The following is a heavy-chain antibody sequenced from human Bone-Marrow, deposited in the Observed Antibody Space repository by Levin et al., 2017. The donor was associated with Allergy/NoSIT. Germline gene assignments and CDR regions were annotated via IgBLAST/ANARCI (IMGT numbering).Heavy chain of an antibody. D-gene: IGHD3-3*01. J-gene: IGHJ4*02. V-gene: IGHV3-30*04. Sequence: PGGSLRLPCAASGFTFSSYAMHWVRQAPGKGLEWVAIISFDGSTIYYVDSVKGRFTISRDNSKNTLFLQMDYLRPEDTAVYYCARDGGGVEWFRIFFDVWGQGTLVTVSS. CDR2: ISFDGSTI. CDR3: ARDGGGVEWFRIFFDV. CDR1: GFTFSSYA.